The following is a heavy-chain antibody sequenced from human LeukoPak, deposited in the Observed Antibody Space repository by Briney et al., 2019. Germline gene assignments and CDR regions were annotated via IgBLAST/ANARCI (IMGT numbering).Heavy chain of an antibody. CDR3: ARDRRVTMVRGVIRPFDY. V-gene: IGHV4-39*07. CDR1: GGSISSSSYY. D-gene: IGHD3-10*01. CDR2: IYYSRST. Sequence: SETLSLTCTVSGGSISSSSYYWGWIRQPPGKGLEWIGSIYYSRSTYYNPSLKSRVTISVDTSKNQFSLKLSSVTAADTAVYYCARDRRVTMVRGVIRPFDYWGQGTLVTVSS. J-gene: IGHJ4*02.